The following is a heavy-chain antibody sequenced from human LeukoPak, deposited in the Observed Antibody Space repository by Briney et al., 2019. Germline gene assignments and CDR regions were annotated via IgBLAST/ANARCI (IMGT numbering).Heavy chain of an antibody. CDR2: IYYSGST. CDR1: GGSIRSSSYY. D-gene: IGHD7-27*01. V-gene: IGHV4-39*07. Sequence: PSETLSLTCTVSGGSIRSSSYYWGWIRQPPGKGLEWIGSIYYSGSTYYNPSLKSRVTISVDTSKNQFSLKLSSVTAADTAVYYCARANWGLVSGAFDIWGQGTMVTVSS. J-gene: IGHJ3*02. CDR3: ARANWGLVSGAFDI.